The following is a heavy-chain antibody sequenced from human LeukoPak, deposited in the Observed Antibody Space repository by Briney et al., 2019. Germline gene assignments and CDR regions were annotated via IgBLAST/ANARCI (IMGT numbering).Heavy chain of an antibody. D-gene: IGHD3-22*01. CDR1: RFTVSSNY. Sequence: GGSLRLSCAASRFTVSSNYMMWVRQAPGKGLEWVSVIYGGGCTYYADSVKGRFTISRDNSKNTLYLQMNSLRAEDTAVYYCARDPSYDSSGHYNDYWGQGTLVTVSS. CDR2: IYGGGCT. CDR3: ARDPSYDSSGHYNDY. J-gene: IGHJ4*02. V-gene: IGHV3-66*01.